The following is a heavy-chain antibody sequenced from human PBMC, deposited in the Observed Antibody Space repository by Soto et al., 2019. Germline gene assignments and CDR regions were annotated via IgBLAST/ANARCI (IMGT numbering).Heavy chain of an antibody. CDR3: VRPYYSSSWFPFAR. CDR1: GFDFGDYY. V-gene: IGHV3-11*01. J-gene: IGHJ4*02. D-gene: IGHD6-13*01. Sequence: GGSLRLSCTGSGFDFGDYYMSWIRQAPGKGLEWVSYIDSGDGTTYYTDSAKGRFTISRDNAKRTVYLQMSSLRVEDTALYYCVRPYYSSSWFPFARWGEGSLVTVSS. CDR2: IDSGDGTT.